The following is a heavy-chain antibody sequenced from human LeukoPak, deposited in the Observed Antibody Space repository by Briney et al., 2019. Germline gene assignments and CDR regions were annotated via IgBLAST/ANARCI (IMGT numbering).Heavy chain of an antibody. CDR2: YSYNCDT. V-gene: IGHV4-59*13. D-gene: IGHD1-26*01. CDR1: GGSISNYY. Sequence: SAATLSLTCTVSGGSISNYYCYWIRKPPEKGKEWIGYYSYNCDTDYNPSLKSRVTISVDKSKNKSSLKLSSVTAADTAVYYCARAYGSSPFDYWGQGTLVTVSS. CDR3: ARAYGSSPFDY. J-gene: IGHJ4*02.